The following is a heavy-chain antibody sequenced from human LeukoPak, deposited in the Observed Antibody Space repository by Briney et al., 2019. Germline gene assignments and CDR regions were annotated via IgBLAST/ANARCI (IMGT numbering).Heavy chain of an antibody. CDR2: IRYDGSNK. J-gene: IGHJ6*03. V-gene: IGHV3-30*02. CDR1: GFTFSSYG. Sequence: GGSLRLSCAASGFTFSSYGMHWVRQAPGKGLEWVAFIRYDGSNKYYADSVKGRFTISRDNAKNSLYLQMNSLRAEDTAVYYCARDRTGSYANYYYYMDVWGKGTTVTVSS. D-gene: IGHD1-26*01. CDR3: ARDRTGSYANYYYYMDV.